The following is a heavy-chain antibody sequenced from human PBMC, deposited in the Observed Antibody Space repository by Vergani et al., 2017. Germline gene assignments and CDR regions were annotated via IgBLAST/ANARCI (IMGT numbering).Heavy chain of an antibody. J-gene: IGHJ5*01. CDR2: IYAGDSDV. CDR1: GYSFTSYW. V-gene: IGHV5-51*01. CDR3: AKTHQFSGLYSPDNRFEP. D-gene: IGHD2-21*01. Sequence: EVQLVQSGAEVKKPGESLRISCKGSGYSFTSYWISWVRQMPGKGLEWMGIIYAGDSDVRYSPSFQGQVTMSVDKSLSTAYLQWSSLKASDTATYYCAKTHQFSGLYSPDNRFEPWGQGTPGTV.